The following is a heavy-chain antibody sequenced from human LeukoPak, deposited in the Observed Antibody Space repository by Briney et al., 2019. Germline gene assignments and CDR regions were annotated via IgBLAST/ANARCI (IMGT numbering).Heavy chain of an antibody. J-gene: IGHJ6*02. CDR1: GGSISTDASY. D-gene: IGHD6-19*01. CDR2: IYFSGST. Sequence: SETLSLTCTVSGGSISTDASYWAWIRQPPGKGLEWIGSIYFSGSTYYNPSLESRATLSVDTSRNQFSLKLTSVTAADTAVYFCARLFSNGWEYHNGMNVWGQGTTITVPS. CDR3: ARLFSNGWEYHNGMNV. V-gene: IGHV4-39*01.